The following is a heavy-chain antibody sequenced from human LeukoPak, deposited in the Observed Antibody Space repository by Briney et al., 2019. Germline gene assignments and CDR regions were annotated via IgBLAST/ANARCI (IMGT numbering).Heavy chain of an antibody. D-gene: IGHD2-21*02. CDR1: GGSISSYY. J-gene: IGHJ4*02. Sequence: PSETLSLTCTVSGGSISSYYWSWIRQPPGKGLEWIGYIYYSGSTNYNPSLKSRVTISVDTSKNQFSLKLSSVTAADTAVYYCASLTWRLRRFDYWGQGTLVTVSS. CDR2: IYYSGST. CDR3: ASLTWRLRRFDY. V-gene: IGHV4-59*08.